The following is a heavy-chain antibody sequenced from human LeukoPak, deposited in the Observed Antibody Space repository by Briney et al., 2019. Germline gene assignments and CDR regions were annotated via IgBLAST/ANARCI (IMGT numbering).Heavy chain of an antibody. CDR2: ISYDGSNK. CDR3: ARPYYYDSSGYYQHDAFDI. Sequence: GRSLRLSCAASGFTFSSYAMHWVRQAPGKGLEWVAVISYDGSNKYYADSVKGRFTISRDNSKNTLYLQMNSLRAEDTAVYYCARPYYYDSSGYYQHDAFDIWGQGTMVTVSS. CDR1: GFTFSSYA. D-gene: IGHD3-22*01. J-gene: IGHJ3*02. V-gene: IGHV3-30-3*01.